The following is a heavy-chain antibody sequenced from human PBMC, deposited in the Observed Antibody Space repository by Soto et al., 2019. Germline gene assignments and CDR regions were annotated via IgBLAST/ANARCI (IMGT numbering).Heavy chain of an antibody. J-gene: IGHJ4*02. Sequence: TLSLTCTVSGGSISSGTSYWSWIRQRPGKGLEWIGYIFHSGSSYYTPSLRSRVIISADRSKNQFSLKLSSVTAADTAVYYCARLVVTLSLIDYCCQGTLLTVSS. CDR3: ARLVVTLSLIDY. CDR1: GGSISSGTSY. CDR2: IFHSGSS. D-gene: IGHD3-22*01. V-gene: IGHV4-31*03.